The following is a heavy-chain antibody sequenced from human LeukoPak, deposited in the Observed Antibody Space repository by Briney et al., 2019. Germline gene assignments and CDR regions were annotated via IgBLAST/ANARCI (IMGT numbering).Heavy chain of an antibody. D-gene: IGHD6-13*01. CDR2: IRSSSSYI. V-gene: IGHV3-21*01. Sequence: GGSPRLSCAASGFTFSSYSMNWVRQAPGKGLEWVSSIRSSSSYIYYADSVKGRFTISRDNAKNSLYLQMNSLRAEDTGVYYCVREGSWTGFFDYWGQGTLVTVSS. CDR3: VREGSWTGFFDY. J-gene: IGHJ4*02. CDR1: GFTFSSYS.